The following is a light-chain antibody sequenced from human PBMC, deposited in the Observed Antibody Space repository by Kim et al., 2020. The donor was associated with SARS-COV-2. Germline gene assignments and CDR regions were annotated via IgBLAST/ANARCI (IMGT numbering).Light chain of an antibody. CDR3: QQYSSSPYT. V-gene: IGKV4-1*01. Sequence: DIVMTQSSDSLAVSLGDRATINCKSSQSVLCSSNNKDCLAWYQHKPGQPPKVLIYWASTRESGVPDRFSGSGSGTDFTLTISGLQAEDVGVYYCQQYSSSPYTFGRGTKLEI. CDR1: QSVLCSSNNKDC. CDR2: WAS. J-gene: IGKJ2*01.